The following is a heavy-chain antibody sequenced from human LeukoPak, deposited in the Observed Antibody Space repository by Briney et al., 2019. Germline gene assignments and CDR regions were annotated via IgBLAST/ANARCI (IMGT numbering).Heavy chain of an antibody. CDR2: IYYSGST. CDR1: GYSISNGYY. Sequence: PSETLSLTCTVSGYSISNGYYWGWIRQPPGKGLEWIGSIYYSGSTYYNPSLKSRVTISVDTSKNQFSLKLSSVTAADTAVYYCARRGYSYGNPINWFDPWGQGTLVTVSS. V-gene: IGHV4-38-2*02. CDR3: ARRGYSYGNPINWFDP. J-gene: IGHJ5*02. D-gene: IGHD5-18*01.